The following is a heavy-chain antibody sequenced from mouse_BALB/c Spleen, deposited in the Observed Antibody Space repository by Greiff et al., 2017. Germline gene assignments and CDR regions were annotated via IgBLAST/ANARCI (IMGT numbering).Heavy chain of an antibody. Sequence: QVHVKQSGAELVRPGVSVKISCKGSGYTFTDYAMHWVKQSHAKSLEWIGVISTYYGDASYNQKFKGKATMTVDKSSSTAYMELARLTSEDSAIYYWASVGYYGKDYYAMDYWGQGTSVTVSS. CDR2: ISTYYGDA. CDR3: ASVGYYGKDYYAMDY. V-gene: IGHV1S137*01. D-gene: IGHD2-1*01. J-gene: IGHJ4*01. CDR1: GYTFTDYA.